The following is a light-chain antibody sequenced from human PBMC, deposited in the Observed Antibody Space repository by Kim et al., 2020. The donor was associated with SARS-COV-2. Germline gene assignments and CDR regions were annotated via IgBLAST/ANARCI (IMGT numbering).Light chain of an antibody. CDR2: EDD. CDR3: QSYDDNIQI. J-gene: IGLJ2*01. V-gene: IGLV6-57*03. CDR1: SGSIASNY. Sequence: RTVTISCTRSSGSIASNYVQWYQQRPGSVPTILIYEDDQRSSGVSDRFSGFIDRSSNSASLSISGLKTEDEADYYCQSYDDNIQIFGGGTKVTVL.